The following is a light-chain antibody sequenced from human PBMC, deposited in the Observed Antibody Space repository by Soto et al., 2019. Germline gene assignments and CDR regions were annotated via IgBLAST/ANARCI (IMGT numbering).Light chain of an antibody. CDR3: QQRSNWYT. CDR1: QSVSSY. J-gene: IGKJ2*01. V-gene: IGKV3-11*01. CDR2: DAS. Sequence: EIVLTRSPATLSLSPGERVTLSCRASQSVSSYLAWYQQKPGQAPRLLIYDASNRATGIPARFSGSGSGTDFTLTISSLEPEDFAVYYCQQRSNWYTFGQGTKLEIK.